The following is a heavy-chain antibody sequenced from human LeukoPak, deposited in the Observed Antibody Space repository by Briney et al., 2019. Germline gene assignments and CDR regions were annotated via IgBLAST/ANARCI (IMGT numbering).Heavy chain of an antibody. CDR2: ISFDGSNK. CDR1: GFTFSSYA. CDR3: AKVGIAAAGNFYYYYGMDV. D-gene: IGHD6-13*01. V-gene: IGHV3-30*04. Sequence: PGGSLRLSCAASGFTFSSYAMHWVRQAPGKGLEWVAVISFDGSNKYYADSVKGRFTISRDNSKNTLYLQMNSLRAEDTAVYYCAKVGIAAAGNFYYYYGMDVWGQGTTVTVSS. J-gene: IGHJ6*02.